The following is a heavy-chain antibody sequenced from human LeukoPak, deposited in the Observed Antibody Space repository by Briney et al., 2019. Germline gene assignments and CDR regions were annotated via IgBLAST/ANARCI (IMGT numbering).Heavy chain of an antibody. CDR1: GGPISSGGYS. V-gene: IGHV4-30-2*01. D-gene: IGHD3-22*01. Sequence: SETLSLTCAVSGGPISSGGYSWSWIRQPPGKGLEWIGYIYHSGSTYYNPSLKSRVTISVDRSKNQFSLKLSSVTAADTAVYYCARDGGYYYDSSGYYDYWGQGTLVTVSS. J-gene: IGHJ4*02. CDR3: ARDGGYYYDSSGYYDY. CDR2: IYHSGST.